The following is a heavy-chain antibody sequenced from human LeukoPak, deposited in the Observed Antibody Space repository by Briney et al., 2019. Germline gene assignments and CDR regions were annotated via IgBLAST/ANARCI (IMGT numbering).Heavy chain of an antibody. CDR1: GYTFTSYY. V-gene: IGHV1-46*01. Sequence: VSVKVSCKASGYTFTSYYMHWVRQAPGQGLEWMGIINPSGGSTSYAQKFQGRVTMTRDTSTSTVYMELSSLRSEDTAVYYCARDPVVVAALDYWGQGTLVTVSS. J-gene: IGHJ4*02. CDR2: INPSGGST. CDR3: ARDPVVVAALDY. D-gene: IGHD2-15*01.